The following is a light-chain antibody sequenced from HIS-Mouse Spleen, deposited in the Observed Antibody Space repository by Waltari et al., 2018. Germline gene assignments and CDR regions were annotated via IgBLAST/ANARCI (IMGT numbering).Light chain of an antibody. CDR2: EDS. CDR3: YSTDSSGNHRV. Sequence: SYYLTQPPSVSVSPGQTARITRSGAALPTKYASRYQQKSGQAPVLVIDEDSKRPSGIPERFSGSSSGTMATLTISGAQVEDEADYYCYSTDSSGNHRVFGGGTKLTVL. J-gene: IGLJ2*01. V-gene: IGLV3-10*01. CDR1: ALPTKY.